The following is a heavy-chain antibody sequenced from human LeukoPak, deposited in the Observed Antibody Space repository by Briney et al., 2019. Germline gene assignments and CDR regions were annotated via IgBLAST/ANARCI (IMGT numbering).Heavy chain of an antibody. J-gene: IGHJ4*02. CDR3: ARTYPSAAGIDY. CDR1: GGTFSSYA. D-gene: IGHD6-13*01. Sequence: GSSVKVSCKASGGTFSSYAISWVRQAPGQGLEWMGRIIPILGIANYAQKFQGRVTITADKSTSTAYMELSSLRSEDTAVYYCARTYPSAAGIDYWGQGTLVTVSS. CDR2: IIPILGIA. V-gene: IGHV1-69*04.